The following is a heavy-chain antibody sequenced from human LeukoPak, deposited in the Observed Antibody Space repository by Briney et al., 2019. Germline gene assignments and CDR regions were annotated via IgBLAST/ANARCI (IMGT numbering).Heavy chain of an antibody. Sequence: PSETLSLTCSVSGGSISLSYYYWGWIRQPPGKALEWIGSVYYSGTTSYNPSLKSRVTISVDMSKNHFSLRLSSVTAADTAMYYCARGTLYSGWSYYFDYWGQGTLVTVSS. CDR3: ARGTLYSGWSYYFDY. CDR2: VYYSGTT. V-gene: IGHV4-39*07. J-gene: IGHJ4*02. CDR1: GGSISLSYYY. D-gene: IGHD6-19*01.